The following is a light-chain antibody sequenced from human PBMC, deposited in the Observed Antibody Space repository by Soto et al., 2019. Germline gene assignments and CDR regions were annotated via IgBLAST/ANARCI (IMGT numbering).Light chain of an antibody. CDR1: SSDVGGYNF. CDR2: GVN. J-gene: IGLJ1*01. Sequence: QSVLTQPRSVSGSPGQSVTISCTETSSDVGGYNFVSWYQQHPGKAPKLMISGVNKRPSGVPDRFSGSKSGNTASLTISGLQAEDEADYYCCSYAGRSGVFGTGTKVTVL. CDR3: CSYAGRSGV. V-gene: IGLV2-11*01.